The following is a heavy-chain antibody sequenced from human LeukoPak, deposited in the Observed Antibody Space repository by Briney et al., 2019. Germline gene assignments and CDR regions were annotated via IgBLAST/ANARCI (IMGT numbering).Heavy chain of an antibody. V-gene: IGHV3-23*01. J-gene: IGHJ5*02. CDR2: ISGSGGST. D-gene: IGHD3-3*01. Sequence: GGSLRLSCAASGFTFSSYAMSWVRQAPGKGLEWVSAISGSGGSTYYADSVKGRFTISRDNSKNTLYLQMNSLRAEDTAVYYCAKGRNYDFWSGYDAQYNWFDPWGQGTLVTVSS. CDR1: GFTFSSYA. CDR3: AKGRNYDFWSGYDAQYNWFDP.